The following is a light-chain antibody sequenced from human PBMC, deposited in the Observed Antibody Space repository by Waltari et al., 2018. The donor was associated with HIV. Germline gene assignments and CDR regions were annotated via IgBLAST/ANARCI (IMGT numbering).Light chain of an antibody. CDR1: QHINSD. Sequence: EIVLTQSPATLSVSPGERATLPCSAIQHINSDLPWYQQKVVQAPRLLIDGASTRATGIPAKFSGSGSGTEFTLTISSLQSEDFALYYCQQYTNWPPGDTFGQGTKLEIK. V-gene: IGKV3-15*01. CDR3: QQYTNWPPGDT. J-gene: IGKJ2*01. CDR2: GAS.